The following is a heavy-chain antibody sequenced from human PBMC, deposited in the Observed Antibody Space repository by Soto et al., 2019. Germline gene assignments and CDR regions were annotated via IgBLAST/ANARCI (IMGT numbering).Heavy chain of an antibody. Sequence: GGSLRLSCAASGFTFSSYGMHWVRQAPGKGLEWVAVISYDGSNKYYADSVKGRFTISRDNSKNTLYLQMNSLRAEDTAVYYCAKGGYRAYYYYYMDVWGKGTTVTVSS. D-gene: IGHD5-12*01. CDR2: ISYDGSNK. J-gene: IGHJ6*03. CDR3: AKGGYRAYYYYYMDV. CDR1: GFTFSSYG. V-gene: IGHV3-30*18.